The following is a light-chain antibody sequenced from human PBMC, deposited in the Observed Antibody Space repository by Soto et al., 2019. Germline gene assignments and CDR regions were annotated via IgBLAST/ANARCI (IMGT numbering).Light chain of an antibody. CDR2: DVS. J-gene: IGLJ1*01. CDR1: SNDVGGYIY. V-gene: IGLV2-14*03. Sequence: QSALTQPASVSGSPGQSITISCTGTSNDVGGYIYVSWYQQHPGKAPKLMIYDVSNRPSGVSDRFSGSKSDNTASLTISGLRAEDEADYYCSSYRTSSTQVFGTGTKLTVL. CDR3: SSYRTSSTQV.